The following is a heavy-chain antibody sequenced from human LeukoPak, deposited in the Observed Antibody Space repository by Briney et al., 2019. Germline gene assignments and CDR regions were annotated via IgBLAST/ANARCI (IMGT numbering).Heavy chain of an antibody. Sequence: ASVKVSCKASGYTFTSHYMHWVRQAPGQGLEWMGIINPSGGSTSYAQKFQGRVIMTRDMSTSTAFMELRSLRSDDTAVYYCARARGGSSRYYYYYMDVWGKGTTVTISS. CDR3: ARARGGSSRYYYYYMDV. V-gene: IGHV1-46*01. CDR1: GYTFTSHY. CDR2: INPSGGST. J-gene: IGHJ6*03. D-gene: IGHD1-26*01.